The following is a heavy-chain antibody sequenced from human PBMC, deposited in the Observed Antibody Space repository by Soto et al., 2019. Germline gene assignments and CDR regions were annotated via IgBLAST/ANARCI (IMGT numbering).Heavy chain of an antibody. J-gene: IGHJ4*02. V-gene: IGHV3-11*03. D-gene: IGHD6-19*01. CDR1: GFTFSDYY. Sequence: GGSLRLSCAVSGFTFSDYYMTWIRQAPGTGLEWVSYISSSTSHTNYADSVKGRFTISRDNAKNSLFLQMNSLRAEDTAVYYCAKRTYRSGWKKFDSWGQGTLVTVSS. CDR2: ISSSTSHT. CDR3: AKRTYRSGWKKFDS.